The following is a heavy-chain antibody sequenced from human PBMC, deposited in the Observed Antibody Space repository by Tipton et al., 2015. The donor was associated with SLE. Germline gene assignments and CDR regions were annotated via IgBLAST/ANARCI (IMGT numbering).Heavy chain of an antibody. CDR3: SNPPGSGGSCYFDY. J-gene: IGHJ4*02. D-gene: IGHD2-15*01. V-gene: IGHV3-23*01. CDR1: GFTFSSYD. CDR2: ISGSGGST. Sequence: SLRLSCAASGFTFSSYDMRWVRQASGKGLEWVSAISGSGGSTYYADSVKGRFTITRDNYKNTLYLQMNRLRAEDTAVYYCSNPPGSGGSCYFDYWGQGALVTVSS.